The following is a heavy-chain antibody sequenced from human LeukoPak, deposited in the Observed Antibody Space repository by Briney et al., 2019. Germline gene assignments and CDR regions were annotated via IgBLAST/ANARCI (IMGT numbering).Heavy chain of an antibody. CDR1: GGSISSSSYY. CDR3: ARVSPMRISYGMDV. Sequence: SETLSLTCTVSGGSISSSSYYWGWIRQPPGKGLEWIGSIYYSGSTYYNPSLKSRVTISVDTSKNQFSLKLSSVTAADTAVYYCARVSPMRISYGMDVWGQGTTVTVSS. CDR2: IYYSGST. V-gene: IGHV4-39*07. J-gene: IGHJ6*02.